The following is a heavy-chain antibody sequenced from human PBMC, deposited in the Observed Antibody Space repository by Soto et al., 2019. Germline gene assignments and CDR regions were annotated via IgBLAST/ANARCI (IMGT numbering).Heavy chain of an antibody. J-gene: IGHJ4*02. D-gene: IGHD3-9*01. Sequence: PGGSLRLSCAASGFSVTSNYMTWVRQAPGKGLECVSVICAGGNTYYPDSVKGRFTISSDNSKNTLFLQMNNLRAEDTAVYYCARVTTFYDILTSSYALNYFDYWGQGTRVTVSS. CDR3: ARVTTFYDILTSSYALNYFDY. CDR1: GFSVTSNY. V-gene: IGHV3-53*01. CDR2: ICAGGNT.